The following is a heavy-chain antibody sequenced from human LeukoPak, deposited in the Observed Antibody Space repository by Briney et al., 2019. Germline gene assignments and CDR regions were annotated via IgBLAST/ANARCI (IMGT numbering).Heavy chain of an antibody. Sequence: GSLRLSCAASGFTFSSYSMMWVRRAPGKGLEWVSSIDSSSRYMYYVDSVKGRFTISRDNAKNSLYLQMNSLRADDTAVYYCARGPHVAGSYSYYGMDVWGQGTTVTVSS. V-gene: IGHV3-21*01. D-gene: IGHD6-19*01. CDR3: ARGPHVAGSYSYYGMDV. CDR2: IDSSSRYM. J-gene: IGHJ6*02. CDR1: GFTFSSYS.